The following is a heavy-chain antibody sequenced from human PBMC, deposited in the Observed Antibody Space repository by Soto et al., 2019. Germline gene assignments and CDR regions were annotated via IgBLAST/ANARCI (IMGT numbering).Heavy chain of an antibody. CDR2: ISQDGSIK. CDR1: GFTFSSYG. D-gene: IGHD2-15*01. V-gene: IGHV3-30*18. CDR3: AKDVEPPRYPYCSGGSCYSSYYYYYMDV. J-gene: IGHJ6*03. Sequence: QVQLVESGGGVVQPGRSLRLSCAASGFTFSSYGMHWVRQAPGKGLERVAVISQDGSIKYYADSVKGRFTISRDNSKNTLYMQMNSLRAEDAAVYYCAKDVEPPRYPYCSGGSCYSSYYYYYMDVWGKGSTGTVTS.